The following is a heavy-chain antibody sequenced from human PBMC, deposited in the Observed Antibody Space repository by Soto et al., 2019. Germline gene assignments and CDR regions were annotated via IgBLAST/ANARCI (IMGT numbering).Heavy chain of an antibody. J-gene: IGHJ6*02. CDR1: GGTFSTYS. V-gene: IGHV1-69*01. Sequence: QVQLVQSGAEVKKPRSSVKVPCKASGGTFSTYSISWVRQAPGQGLEWMGGIIPIFGTTNYAQQLQGRVTITADESTNTAYMELSSLRSEDTAVYYCARAPPYCPGGRCYSGHHYYYYVMDVWGQGTTVTVSS. CDR2: IIPIFGTT. CDR3: ARAPPYCPGGRCYSGHHYYYYVMDV. D-gene: IGHD2-15*01.